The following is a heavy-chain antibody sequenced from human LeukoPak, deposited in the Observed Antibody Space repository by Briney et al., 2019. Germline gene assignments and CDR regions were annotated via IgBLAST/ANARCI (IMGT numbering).Heavy chain of an antibody. CDR3: ARETDSTLFDY. J-gene: IGHJ4*02. CDR2: ISSSSSTI. Sequence: GGSLRLSCAASGFTFSTYGMNWVRQAPGKGLEWVSYISSSSSTIYYADSVKGRFTISRDNAKNSLYLQMNSLRAEDTAVYYCARETDSTLFDYWGQGTLVTVSS. D-gene: IGHD2-2*01. V-gene: IGHV3-48*01. CDR1: GFTFSTYG.